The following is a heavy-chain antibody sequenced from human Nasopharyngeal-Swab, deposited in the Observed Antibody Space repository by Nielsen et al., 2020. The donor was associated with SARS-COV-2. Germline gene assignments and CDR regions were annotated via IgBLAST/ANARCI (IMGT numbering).Heavy chain of an antibody. Sequence: GGSLRLSCAASGFTFSNYAIHWVRQAPGKGLEWVAGVSYDGTDAFYTDSVKGRFAISKDNYKITLFLQMNSLRAEDTAVYYCVRVAVGEMATIFSAFDVWGQGTLVTVSS. V-gene: IGHV3-30*09. CDR3: VRVAVGEMATIFSAFDV. CDR1: GFTFSNYA. D-gene: IGHD5-24*01. CDR2: VSYDGTDA. J-gene: IGHJ3*01.